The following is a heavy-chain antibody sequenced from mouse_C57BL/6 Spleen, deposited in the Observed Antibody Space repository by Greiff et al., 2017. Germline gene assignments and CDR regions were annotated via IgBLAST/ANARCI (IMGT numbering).Heavy chain of an antibody. CDR2: IYPGDGDT. CDR1: GYAFSSYW. J-gene: IGHJ2*01. V-gene: IGHV1-80*01. Sequence: QVQLKESGAELVKPGASVKISCKASGYAFSSYWMNWVKQRPGKGLEWIGQIYPGDGDTNYNGKFKGKATLTADKSSSTAYMQLSSLTSEDSAVYFCATYGNYDYFDYWGQGTTLTVSS. CDR3: ATYGNYDYFDY. D-gene: IGHD2-1*01.